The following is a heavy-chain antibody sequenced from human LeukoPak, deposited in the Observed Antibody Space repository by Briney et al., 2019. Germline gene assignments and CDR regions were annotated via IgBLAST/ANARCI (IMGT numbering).Heavy chain of an antibody. CDR2: INPSGGST. D-gene: IGHD6-13*01. J-gene: IGHJ4*02. V-gene: IGHV1-46*01. Sequence: ASVKVSCKASGYTFTGYYIHWVRQAPRQGLEWMAIINPSGGSTSYAQKFQDRVTMTRDTSTSTVYMELSSLRSEDTAVYYCAREATTGTRFVFDYWGQGTLVTVSS. CDR3: AREATTGTRFVFDY. CDR1: GYTFTGYY.